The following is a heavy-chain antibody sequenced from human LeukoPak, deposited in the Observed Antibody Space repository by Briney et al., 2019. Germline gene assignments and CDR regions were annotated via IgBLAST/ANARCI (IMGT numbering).Heavy chain of an antibody. CDR2: IYYSGST. D-gene: IGHD6-6*01. CDR3: ARGGYSSSSSYMDV. J-gene: IGHJ6*03. Sequence: PSETLSLTCTVSGGSISSYYWSWIRQPPGKGLEWIGYIYYSGSTSYNPSLKSRVTISVDTSKNQFSLKLSSVTAADTAVYYCARGGYSSSSSYMDVWGKGTTVTVSS. CDR1: GGSISSYY. V-gene: IGHV4-59*01.